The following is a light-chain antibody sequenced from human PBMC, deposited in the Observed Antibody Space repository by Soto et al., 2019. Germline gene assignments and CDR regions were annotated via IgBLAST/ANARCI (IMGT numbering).Light chain of an antibody. J-gene: IGKJ1*01. Sequence: ILMTQSPATLSVSPGERATLSCRASQSVSNNLAWYQQKPGQAPRLLIYDASTRATGIPARFSGSGSGTDFTLTINGLQSEDFAVYYCQQYNNWPPWTFGQGTKVEIK. CDR2: DAS. CDR1: QSVSNN. V-gene: IGKV3-15*01. CDR3: QQYNNWPPWT.